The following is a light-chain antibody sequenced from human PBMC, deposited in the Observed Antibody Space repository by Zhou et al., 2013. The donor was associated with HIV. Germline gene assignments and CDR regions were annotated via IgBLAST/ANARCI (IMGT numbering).Light chain of an antibody. CDR2: QAS. V-gene: IGKV1-5*03. CDR3: QQSYSLPRT. Sequence: DIQMTQSPSTLSASVGARVTISCWASQSVSNWVAWFQQKPGTAPKLLIYQASLLESGVPSRFSGRASGTEFNLTISSVQPDDIATYYCQQSYSLPRTFGPGTKVEI. J-gene: IGKJ3*01. CDR1: QSVSNW.